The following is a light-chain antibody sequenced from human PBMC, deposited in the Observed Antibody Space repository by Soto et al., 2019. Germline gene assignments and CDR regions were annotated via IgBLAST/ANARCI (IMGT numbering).Light chain of an antibody. J-gene: IGKJ2*01. V-gene: IGKV1-5*03. CDR3: QQYDRFPYT. CDR2: KAS. Sequence: DIPMTQSPSTLSASVGDTVTITCRASQSVSNWLAWYQQKPGQAPKLLIHKASTLESGVPARFSGSGYGTEFTLTISSLQPDDFATFYCQQYDRFPYTFGQGTKLEIK. CDR1: QSVSNW.